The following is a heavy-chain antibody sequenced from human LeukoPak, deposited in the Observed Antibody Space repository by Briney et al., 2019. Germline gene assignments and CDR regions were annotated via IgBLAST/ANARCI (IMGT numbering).Heavy chain of an antibody. Sequence: PSETLSLTCGVYGGSLSGYSWSWVRQPPGKGLEWIAENNDSGSTNYNPSLKSRATISVDTSKSQISLKLSSVTGADTAVYYCAEGRRQWLEPPSDYYYYMDVWGKGTTVTVSS. J-gene: IGHJ6*03. CDR2: NNDSGST. CDR3: AEGRRQWLEPPSDYYYYMDV. V-gene: IGHV4-34*01. CDR1: GGSLSGYS. D-gene: IGHD6-19*01.